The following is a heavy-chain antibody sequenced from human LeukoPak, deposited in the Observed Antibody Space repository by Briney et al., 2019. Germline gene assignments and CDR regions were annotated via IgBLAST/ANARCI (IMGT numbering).Heavy chain of an antibody. J-gene: IGHJ4*02. CDR1: GFTFSSYG. Sequence: PGGSLRLSCAASGFTFSSYGMHWVRRAPGKGLEWVAVISYDGSNKYYADSVKGRFTISRDNSKNTLYLQMNSLRAEDTAVYCCAKEEQVGAFDYWGQGTLVTVSS. D-gene: IGHD1-26*01. CDR3: AKEEQVGAFDY. CDR2: ISYDGSNK. V-gene: IGHV3-30*18.